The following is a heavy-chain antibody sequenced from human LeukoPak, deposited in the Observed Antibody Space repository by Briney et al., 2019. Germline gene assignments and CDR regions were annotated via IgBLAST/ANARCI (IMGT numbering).Heavy chain of an antibody. CDR1: GFTFSSYA. D-gene: IGHD6-13*01. J-gene: IGHJ4*02. CDR2: ISGSGDST. CDR3: AKTRPLDSSSWSHGDY. Sequence: GSLRLSCAASGFTFSSYAMSWVRQAPGKVLEWVSAISGSGDSTYYGDSVKGRFTISRDNSKNTLYLQMNSLRAEDTAVYYCAKTRPLDSSSWSHGDYWGQGTLVTVSS. V-gene: IGHV3-23*01.